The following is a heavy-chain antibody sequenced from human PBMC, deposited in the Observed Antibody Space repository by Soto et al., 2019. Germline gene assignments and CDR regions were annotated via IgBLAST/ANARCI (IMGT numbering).Heavy chain of an antibody. CDR1: GGSITSGSFY. CDR3: ARHGTALTAVNWFVS. J-gene: IGHJ5*01. D-gene: IGHD2-21*02. Sequence: SETLSLTCTVSGGSITSGSFYWGWVRHSPGKGLEWIGSIYYSGSVYYNPSLESRVTISADVSRDQFSLKLTSVTAADTAVYYCARHGTALTAVNWFVSWGHGTLVTVSS. V-gene: IGHV4-39*01. CDR2: IYYSGSV.